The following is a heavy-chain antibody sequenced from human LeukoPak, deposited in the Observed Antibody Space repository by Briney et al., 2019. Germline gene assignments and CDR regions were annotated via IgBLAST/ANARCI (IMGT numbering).Heavy chain of an antibody. D-gene: IGHD2-15*01. CDR3: ARGKKRYCSGGSCPPFDY. CDR2: ISYDGSNK. J-gene: IGHJ4*02. V-gene: IGHV3-30-3*01. Sequence: GGSLRLSCAASGFTFSSYAMHWVRQAPGKGLEWVAVISYDGSNKYYADSVKGRFTISRDNSKNTLYLQMNSLRAEDTAVYYCARGKKRYCSGGSCPPFDYWGQGTLVTVSS. CDR1: GFTFSSYA.